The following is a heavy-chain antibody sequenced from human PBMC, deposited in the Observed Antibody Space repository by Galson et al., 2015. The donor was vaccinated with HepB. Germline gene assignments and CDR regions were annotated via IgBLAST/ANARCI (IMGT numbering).Heavy chain of an antibody. V-gene: IGHV1-69*04. CDR3: ASSKVGVIAAAGTLDY. D-gene: IGHD6-13*01. J-gene: IGHJ4*02. CDR2: IIPILGIA. Sequence: SVKVSCKASGGTFSSYAISWVRQAPGQGLEWMGRIIPILGIANYAQEFQGRVTITADKSTSTAYMELSSLRSEDTAVYYCASSKVGVIAAAGTLDYWGQGTLVTVSS. CDR1: GGTFSSYA.